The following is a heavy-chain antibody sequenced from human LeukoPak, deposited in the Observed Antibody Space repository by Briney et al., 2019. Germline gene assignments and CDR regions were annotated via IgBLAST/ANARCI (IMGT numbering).Heavy chain of an antibody. CDR3: ARVSINYYYDSSGYYDY. V-gene: IGHV1-46*01. Sequence: ASVKVSCKASGYTFTSYYMHWVRQAPGQGLEWMGIINPSGGSTSYTQKFQGRVTMTRDTSTSTVYMELSSLRSEDTAVYYCARVSINYYYDSSGYYDYWGQGTLVTVSS. CDR2: INPSGGST. J-gene: IGHJ4*02. CDR1: GYTFTSYY. D-gene: IGHD3-22*01.